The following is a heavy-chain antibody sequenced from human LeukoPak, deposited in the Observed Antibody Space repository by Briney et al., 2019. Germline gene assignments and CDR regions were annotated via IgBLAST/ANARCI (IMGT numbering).Heavy chain of an antibody. J-gene: IGHJ5*02. CDR2: IYHSGST. Sequence: PSETLSLTCAVSGYSISSDYYWGWIRQPPGKGLEWIGNIYHSGSTYYSPSLKSRVTISVDTSKNSFSLKLSSVTAADTAVYYCARLDCSSTSCYGGYNWFDPWGQGTLVTVSS. D-gene: IGHD2-2*01. CDR3: ARLDCSSTSCYGGYNWFDP. V-gene: IGHV4-38-2*01. CDR1: GYSISSDYY.